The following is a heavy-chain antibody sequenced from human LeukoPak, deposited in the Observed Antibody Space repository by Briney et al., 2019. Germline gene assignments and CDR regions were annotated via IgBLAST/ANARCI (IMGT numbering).Heavy chain of an antibody. D-gene: IGHD6-19*01. CDR3: AGLSRKGSGWPIDY. Sequence: SETLSLTCTVSGGSISSYYWSWIRQPAGKGLEWIGRIYTSGSTNYNPSLKSRVTMSVDTSKNQFSLKLSSVTAADTAVYYCAGLSRKGSGWPIDYWGQGTLVTVSS. CDR2: IYTSGST. J-gene: IGHJ4*02. V-gene: IGHV4-4*07. CDR1: GGSISSYY.